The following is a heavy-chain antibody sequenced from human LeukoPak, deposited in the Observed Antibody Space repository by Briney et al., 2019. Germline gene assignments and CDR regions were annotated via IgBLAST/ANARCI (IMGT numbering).Heavy chain of an antibody. Sequence: GGSLRLSCAASGFTFSRYWMSWVRQAPGKGLECVANIEQDGSEKYYVDSVKGRFTISRDNAKNSLYLQMNSLRAEDTAVYYCAREFCSGANCYPMGAFDMWGQGTMVTVSS. V-gene: IGHV3-7*01. CDR3: AREFCSGANCYPMGAFDM. CDR1: GFTFSRYW. D-gene: IGHD2-15*01. J-gene: IGHJ3*02. CDR2: IEQDGSEK.